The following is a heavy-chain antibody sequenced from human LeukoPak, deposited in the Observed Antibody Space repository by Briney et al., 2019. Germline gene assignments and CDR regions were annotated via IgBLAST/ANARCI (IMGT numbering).Heavy chain of an antibody. V-gene: IGHV3-21*01. CDR2: ISNSGFYI. CDR3: VTDGASDI. CDR1: GFTLSSYT. Sequence: GGSLRLSCAASGFTLSSYTTNWVRQAPGKGLEWVSSISNSGFYIYYADSVKGRFVVSRDNANNSLYLQMNSLRDEDTAGYYCVTDGASDIWGQGTMVTVSS. J-gene: IGHJ3*02.